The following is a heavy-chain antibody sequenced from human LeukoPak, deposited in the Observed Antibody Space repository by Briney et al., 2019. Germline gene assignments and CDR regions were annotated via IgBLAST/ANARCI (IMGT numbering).Heavy chain of an antibody. Sequence: SETLSLTCTVSGGSISSGGYYWSWIRQHPGKGLEWIGYIYYSGSTYYNPSLKSRVTISVDTSENQFSLKLSSVTAADTAVYYCARGLSVHDGTTYKHYYYYGMDVWGQGTTVTVSS. CDR3: ARGLSVHDGTTYKHYYYYGMDV. D-gene: IGHD1-1*01. CDR2: IYYSGST. CDR1: GGSISSGGYY. V-gene: IGHV4-31*03. J-gene: IGHJ6*02.